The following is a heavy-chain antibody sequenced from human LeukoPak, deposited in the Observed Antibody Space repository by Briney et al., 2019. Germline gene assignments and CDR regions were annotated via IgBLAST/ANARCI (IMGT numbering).Heavy chain of an antibody. V-gene: IGHV3-21*01. J-gene: IGHJ6*04. Sequence: GGSLRLSCAASGFTFSSYSMNWVRQAPGKGLEGVSSISSSSSYIYYADSVKGRCTISRDNAKNSLYLQMNSLRAEDTAVYYCARDEIVVVPAAKPVDVWGKGTTVTVSS. D-gene: IGHD2-2*01. CDR2: ISSSSSYI. CDR1: GFTFSSYS. CDR3: ARDEIVVVPAAKPVDV.